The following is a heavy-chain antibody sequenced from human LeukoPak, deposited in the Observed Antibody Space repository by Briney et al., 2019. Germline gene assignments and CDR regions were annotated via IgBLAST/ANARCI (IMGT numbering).Heavy chain of an antibody. CDR1: GYTFTGYY. Sequence: ASVKVSCKASGYTFTGYYMHWVRQAPGQGLEWMGWINPNSGGTNYAQKFQGRVTMTRDTSISTAYMELSRLRSDDTAVYYCARRGLKYYDSSGYYRRWGQGTLVTVSS. CDR2: INPNSGGT. CDR3: ARRGLKYYDSSGYYRR. J-gene: IGHJ4*02. V-gene: IGHV1-2*02. D-gene: IGHD3-22*01.